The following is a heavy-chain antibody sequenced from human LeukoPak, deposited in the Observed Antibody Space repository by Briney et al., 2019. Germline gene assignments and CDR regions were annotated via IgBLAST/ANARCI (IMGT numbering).Heavy chain of an antibody. CDR1: GFTFSNYA. CDR3: ARDLAVAVVYGMDV. CDR2: ISYDGSNK. V-gene: IGHV3-30-3*01. J-gene: IGHJ6*02. Sequence: GGSLRLSCAASGFTFSNYAMHWVRQAPGKGLEWVAVISYDGSNKYYADSVKGRFTISRDNSKNTLYLQMNSLRAEDTAVYYCARDLAVAVVYGMDVWGQGTTVTVSS. D-gene: IGHD6-19*01.